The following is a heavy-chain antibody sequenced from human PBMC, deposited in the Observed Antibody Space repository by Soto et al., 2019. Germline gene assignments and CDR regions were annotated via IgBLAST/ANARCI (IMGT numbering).Heavy chain of an antibody. CDR2: ISYDGSNK. CDR3: ARDGGTMIVVVIAWYFDL. J-gene: IGHJ2*01. CDR1: GFTFSSYA. D-gene: IGHD3-22*01. V-gene: IGHV3-30-3*01. Sequence: QVQLVESGGGVVQPGRSLRLSCAASGFTFSSYAMHWLRQAPGKGLEWVAVISYDGSNKYYADSVKGRFTISRDNSKNTLYLQMNSLRAEDTAVYYCARDGGTMIVVVIAWYFDLWGRGTLVTVSS.